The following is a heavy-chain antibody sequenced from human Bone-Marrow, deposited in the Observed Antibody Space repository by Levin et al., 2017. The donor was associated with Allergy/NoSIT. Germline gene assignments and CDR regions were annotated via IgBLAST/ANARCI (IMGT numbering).Heavy chain of an antibody. V-gene: IGHV1-69*02. D-gene: IGHD3-9*01. CDR1: GGTFRSYS. J-gene: IGHJ6*03. Sequence: KISCQASGGTFRSYSVSWVRQAPGQGLEWMGRVIPIVGIANYAQKFQGRVTITADKSTNTAYMELNSLRSEDTAVYYCASLLNYDILTGFSYYYMDVWGTGTAVTVSS. CDR2: VIPIVGIA. CDR3: ASLLNYDILTGFSYYYMDV.